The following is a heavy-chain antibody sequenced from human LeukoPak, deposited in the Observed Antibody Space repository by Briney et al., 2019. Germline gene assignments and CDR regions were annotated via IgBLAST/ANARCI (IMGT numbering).Heavy chain of an antibody. Sequence: SETLSLTCAVYGVSFSGYYWSWIRQPPGKGLEWIGEINHSGSTNYNPSLKSRVTISVDTSKNQFSLKLSSVTAADTAVYYCARDRYCSSTSCYYYYYGMDVWGQGTTVTVSS. CDR1: GVSFSGYY. V-gene: IGHV4-34*01. CDR2: INHSGST. J-gene: IGHJ6*02. CDR3: ARDRYCSSTSCYYYYYGMDV. D-gene: IGHD2-2*01.